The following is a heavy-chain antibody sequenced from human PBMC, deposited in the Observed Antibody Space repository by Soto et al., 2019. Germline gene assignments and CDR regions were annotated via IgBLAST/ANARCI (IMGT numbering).Heavy chain of an antibody. Sequence: SVKVSCKASGGTFSSYTISWVRQAPGQGLEWMGRIIPILGIANYAQKFQGRVTITADKSTSTAYMELSSLRSEDTAVYYCARDVDTAMVAYYYYYGMDVWGQGTTVTVSS. CDR1: GGTFSSYT. CDR2: IIPILGIA. D-gene: IGHD5-18*01. V-gene: IGHV1-69*04. J-gene: IGHJ6*02. CDR3: ARDVDTAMVAYYYYYGMDV.